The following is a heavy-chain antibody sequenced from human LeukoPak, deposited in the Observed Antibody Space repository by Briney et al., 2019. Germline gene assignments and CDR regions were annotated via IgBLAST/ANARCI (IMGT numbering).Heavy chain of an antibody. J-gene: IGHJ4*02. V-gene: IGHV1-46*01. CDR2: INPSGGST. Sequence: ASVKVSCKASGYTFTSYYMHWVRQAPGQGLEWMGIINPSGGSTSYAQKFQGRVTMTRDTSTSTVHMELSSLRSEDTAVYYCARRGGPQAWLAYYFDYWGQGTLVTVSS. CDR3: ARRGGPQAWLAYYFDY. CDR1: GYTFTSYY. D-gene: IGHD3-22*01.